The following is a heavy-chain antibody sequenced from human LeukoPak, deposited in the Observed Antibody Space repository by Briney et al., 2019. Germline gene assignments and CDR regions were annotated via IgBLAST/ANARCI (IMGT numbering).Heavy chain of an antibody. CDR3: AREIDWDYEGEFDY. CDR1: GGSISTISSGTYY. D-gene: IGHD1-7*01. V-gene: IGHV4-39*07. CDR2: INYSGST. Sequence: SETLSLTCTVSGGSISTISSGTYYWGWIRQPPGKGLEWIGSINYSGSTDYNPSLKSRVTISIDTSKNQFSLKLSSVTAADTAAYYCAREIDWDYEGEFDYWGHGTLVTVSS. J-gene: IGHJ4*01.